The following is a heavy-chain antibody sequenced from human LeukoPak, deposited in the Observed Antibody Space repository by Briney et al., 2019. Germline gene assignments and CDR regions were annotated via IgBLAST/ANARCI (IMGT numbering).Heavy chain of an antibody. V-gene: IGHV3-23*01. CDR2: ISGSGGST. CDR1: GFTFSSYA. J-gene: IGHJ3*02. CDR3: AKSMVRGVHGHDAFDI. Sequence: PGGSLRLSCAASGFTFSSYAMSWVRQAPGKGLEWVSAISGSGGSTYHADSVKGRFTISRDNSKNTLYLQMNSLRAEDTAVYYCAKSMVRGVHGHDAFDIWGQGTMVTVSS. D-gene: IGHD3-10*01.